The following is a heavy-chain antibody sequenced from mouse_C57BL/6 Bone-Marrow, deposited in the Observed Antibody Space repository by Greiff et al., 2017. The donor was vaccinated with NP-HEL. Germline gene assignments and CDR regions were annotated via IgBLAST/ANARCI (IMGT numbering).Heavy chain of an antibody. CDR1: GYTFTDYY. J-gene: IGHJ1*03. V-gene: IGHV1-26*01. CDR3: ARSAWYWYFDV. CDR2: INPNNGGT. Sequence: EVQLQQSGPELVKPGASVKISCKASGYTFTDYYMNWVKQSHGKSLEWIGDINPNNGGTSYNQKFKGKATLTVDKSSSTAYMELRSLTSEDSAVYYCARSAWYWYFDVWGTGTTVTVSS.